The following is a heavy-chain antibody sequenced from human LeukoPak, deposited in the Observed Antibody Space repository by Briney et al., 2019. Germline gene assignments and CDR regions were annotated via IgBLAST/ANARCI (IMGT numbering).Heavy chain of an antibody. J-gene: IGHJ6*03. CDR2: IIHSGST. D-gene: IGHD3-22*01. V-gene: IGHV4-38-2*02. CDR3: ARGPVLKNSSGYYRYYYYMDV. CDR1: GYSISSGYY. Sequence: SETLSLTCTVSGYSISSGYYWGWIRQPPGKGLEWIGGIIHSGSTNYNPSLKSRVTISVDTSKNQFSLKLSSVTAADTAVYYYARGPVLKNSSGYYRYYYYMDVWGKGTTVTVSS.